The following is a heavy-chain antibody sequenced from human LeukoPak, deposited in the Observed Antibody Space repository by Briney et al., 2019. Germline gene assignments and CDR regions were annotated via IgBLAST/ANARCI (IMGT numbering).Heavy chain of an antibody. CDR1: GFTLTWHV. Sequence: PGGSQRLSCSASGFTLTWHVMHWVRQAPGKALEYVSFIHRNGDITSYADSVRGRFTVSRDNSKNTLFLELSSLRTDDTAVYYCARDMSGTYSFDYWGQGTLVTVSS. J-gene: IGHJ4*02. V-gene: IGHV3-64*04. CDR2: IHRNGDIT. D-gene: IGHD1-26*01. CDR3: ARDMSGTYSFDY.